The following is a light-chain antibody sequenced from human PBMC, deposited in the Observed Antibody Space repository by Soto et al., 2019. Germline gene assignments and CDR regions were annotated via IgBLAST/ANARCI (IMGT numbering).Light chain of an antibody. Sequence: QSVLTQPPSVSAAPGQRVTISCSGSSSNIGGNSVSWYQQLPGTAPKLLIYDDDKRPSGIPDRFSGSKSGTSATLGITGFQTGDEADYYCGSWDSSLRPYVFGTRTKVTVL. CDR3: GSWDSSLRPYV. V-gene: IGLV1-51*01. CDR2: DDD. J-gene: IGLJ1*01. CDR1: SSNIGGNS.